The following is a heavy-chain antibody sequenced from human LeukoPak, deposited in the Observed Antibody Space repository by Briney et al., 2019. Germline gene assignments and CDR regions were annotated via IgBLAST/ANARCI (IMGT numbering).Heavy chain of an antibody. CDR3: ASLDYDSGGVDI. Sequence: VASVKVSCKASGYTFTSYDINWVRQAPGQGLEWMGWMNPNSGNTGYAQKFQGRVTMTRNTSISTAYMELSSLRSEDTAVYYCASLDYDSGGVDIWGQGTMVTVSS. CDR1: GYTFTSYD. CDR2: MNPNSGNT. V-gene: IGHV1-8*01. J-gene: IGHJ3*02. D-gene: IGHD3-22*01.